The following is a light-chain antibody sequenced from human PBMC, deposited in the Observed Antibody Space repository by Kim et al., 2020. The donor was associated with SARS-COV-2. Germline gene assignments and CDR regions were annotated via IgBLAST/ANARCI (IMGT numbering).Light chain of an antibody. CDR3: QVWDSSSDPVV. CDR2: YDS. CDR1: NLGSKS. V-gene: IGLV3-21*04. Sequence: SYELTQPPSVSVAPGKTARITCGGNNLGSKSVHWYQQKPGQAPVLVIYYDSDRSSGIPERFSGSNSGNTATLTISRVEAGDEADYYCQVWDSSSDPVVFGGGTQLTVL. J-gene: IGLJ2*01.